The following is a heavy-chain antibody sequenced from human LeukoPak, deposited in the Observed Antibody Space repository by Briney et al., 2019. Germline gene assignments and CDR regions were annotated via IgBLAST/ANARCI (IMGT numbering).Heavy chain of an antibody. CDR3: ARDGYEMYYYYYGMDV. J-gene: IGHJ6*02. V-gene: IGHV3-33*01. Sequence: GRSLRLSCAASGFTFSSYGMHWVRQAPGKGLEWVAVIWYDGSNKYYADSVKGRFTISRDNSKNTLYLQMNSLRAEDTAVYYRARDGYEMYYYYYGMDVWGQGTTVTVSS. CDR2: IWYDGSNK. CDR1: GFTFSSYG. D-gene: IGHD5-12*01.